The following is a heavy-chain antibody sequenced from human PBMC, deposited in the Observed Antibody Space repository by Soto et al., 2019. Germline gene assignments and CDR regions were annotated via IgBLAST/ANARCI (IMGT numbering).Heavy chain of an antibody. D-gene: IGHD3-22*01. V-gene: IGHV1-69*13. CDR2: IIPIFGTA. J-gene: IGHJ5*02. Sequence: ASVKVSCKASGGTFSSYAISWVRQAPGQGLEWMGGIIPIFGTANYAQKYQGRVTITADESTSTAYMELSSLRSEDTAVYYCARDTAYSRGYYHWGQGTLVTVSS. CDR1: GGTFSSYA. CDR3: ARDTAYSRGYYH.